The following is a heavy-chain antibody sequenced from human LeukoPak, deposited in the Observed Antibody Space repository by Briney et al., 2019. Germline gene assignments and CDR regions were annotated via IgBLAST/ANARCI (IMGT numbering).Heavy chain of an antibody. J-gene: IGHJ4*02. V-gene: IGHV1-2*02. CDR3: ASGHLGDPEVFDY. D-gene: IGHD3-16*01. Sequence: ASVKVSCKASGYTFTGYYMHWVRQAPGQGLEWMGWINPNSGGTNYAQKFQGRVTMTRDTSISTAYMELSRLRSDDTAVCYCASGHLGDPEVFDYWGQGTLVTVSS. CDR2: INPNSGGT. CDR1: GYTFTGYY.